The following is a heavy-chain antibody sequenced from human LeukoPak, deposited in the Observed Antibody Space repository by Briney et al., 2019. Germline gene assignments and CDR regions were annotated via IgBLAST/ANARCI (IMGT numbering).Heavy chain of an antibody. CDR2: IYYSGST. V-gene: IGHV4-59*01. CDR1: GGSISSYY. D-gene: IGHD3-9*01. CDR3: ARDGLRYFASWAFDI. Sequence: SETLSLTCTVSGGSISSYYWSWLRQPPGKGLEWIGYIYYSGSTNYNPSLKSRVTISVDTSKNQFSLKLSSVTAADTAVYYCARDGLRYFASWAFDIWGQGTMVTVSS. J-gene: IGHJ3*02.